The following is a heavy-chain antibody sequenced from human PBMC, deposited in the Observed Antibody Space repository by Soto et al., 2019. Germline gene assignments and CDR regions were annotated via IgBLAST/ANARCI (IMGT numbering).Heavy chain of an antibody. CDR1: GYTFTSYG. J-gene: IGHJ6*02. V-gene: IGHV1-18*04. CDR2: ISAYNGNT. CDR3: ARDFPPDGMDV. Sequence: ASVKVSCEASGYTFTSYGISWVQQAPEQGLEWMGWISAYNGNTNYAQKLQGRVTMTTDTSTSTAYMELRSLRSDDTAVYYCARDFPPDGMDVWGQGTTVPVSS.